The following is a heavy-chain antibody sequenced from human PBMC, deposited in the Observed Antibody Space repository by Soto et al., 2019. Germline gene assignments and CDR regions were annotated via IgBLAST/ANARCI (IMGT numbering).Heavy chain of an antibody. CDR2: ISGSGGST. D-gene: IGHD2-2*01. CDR1: GFTSSSYA. Sequence: GGSLRLSCAASGFTSSSYAMSWVRQAPGKGLEWVSAISGSGGSTYYADSVKGRFTISRDNSKNTLYLQMNSLRAEDTAVYYCAKVMANLIVVVPAASFDYWGQGTLVTVSS. CDR3: AKVMANLIVVVPAASFDY. V-gene: IGHV3-23*01. J-gene: IGHJ4*02.